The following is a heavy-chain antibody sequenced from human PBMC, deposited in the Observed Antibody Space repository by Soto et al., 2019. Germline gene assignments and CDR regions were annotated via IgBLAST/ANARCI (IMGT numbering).Heavy chain of an antibody. CDR1: GFTFSSYG. CDR3: ARETWNTDPNWYFDY. J-gene: IGHJ4*02. CDR2: IWLDGSKK. D-gene: IGHD1-1*01. Sequence: GSLRLSCAASGFTFSSYGMHWVRQAPGKGLEWVAVIWLDGSKKYYADSVKGRFTISRDNSKNTLDLQMNRLRAEDTAVYYCARETWNTDPNWYFDYWGQGALVTVSS. V-gene: IGHV3-33*01.